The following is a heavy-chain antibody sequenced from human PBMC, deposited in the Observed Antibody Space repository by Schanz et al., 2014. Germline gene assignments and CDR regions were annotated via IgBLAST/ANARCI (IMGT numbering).Heavy chain of an antibody. CDR2: ISGSGGDT. V-gene: IGHV3-23*04. Sequence: VQLVESGGGVVRPGGSLRLSCAGSGFTFSNYAIHWVRQAPGKGLEWVSTISGSGGDTYPADSVKGRFTISRDNAKNSLFLQMNSLSAEDTAVYYCAKVAPAATYLDSWGLGTLVTVSS. CDR3: AKVAPAATYLDS. J-gene: IGHJ4*02. CDR1: GFTFSNYA. D-gene: IGHD2-2*01.